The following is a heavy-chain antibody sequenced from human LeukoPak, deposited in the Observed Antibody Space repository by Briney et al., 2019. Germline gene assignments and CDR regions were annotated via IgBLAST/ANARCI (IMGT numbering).Heavy chain of an antibody. V-gene: IGHV3-74*01. CDR2: IKNDGSDA. J-gene: IGHJ4*02. CDR3: ARPIVTTINSLDD. CDR1: GFTLSNSW. D-gene: IGHD5-12*01. Sequence: GGSLRLSCEASGFTLSNSWMDWVRQAPGKGLVWVSRIKNDGSDASYADSVKGRFTISRDNAKNTLYLQMNSLRAEDTAIYYCARPIVTTINSLDDWGQGTLVTVSS.